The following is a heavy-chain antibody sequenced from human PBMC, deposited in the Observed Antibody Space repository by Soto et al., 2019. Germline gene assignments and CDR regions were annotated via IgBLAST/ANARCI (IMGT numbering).Heavy chain of an antibody. V-gene: IGHV1-18*01. CDR1: GYTFTSYG. D-gene: IGHD1-1*01. J-gene: IGHJ4*02. CDR3: ARGGYGDY. Sequence: QVHLVQSGAEVKKPGASVKVSCKASGYTFTSYGITWVRQAPGQGLEWMGWISAHNGNTDYAQKLQGRVIVTRDTSTSPAYMELRSLISDDTAVYYCARGGYGDYWGQGARVTVSS. CDR2: ISAHNGNT.